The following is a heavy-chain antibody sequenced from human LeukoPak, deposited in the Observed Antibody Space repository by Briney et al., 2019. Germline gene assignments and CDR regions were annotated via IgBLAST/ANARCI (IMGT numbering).Heavy chain of an antibody. V-gene: IGHV4-31*03. CDR3: ARDEGAAAGASYGMDV. CDR2: TYYSGST. CDR1: GGSISSGGYY. J-gene: IGHJ6*02. D-gene: IGHD6-13*01. Sequence: PSQTLSLTCTVSGGSISSGGYYWSWIRQHPGKGLEWIGYTYYSGSTYYNPSLKSRVTISVDTSKNQFSLKLSSVTAADTAVYYCARDEGAAAGASYGMDVWGQGTTVTVSS.